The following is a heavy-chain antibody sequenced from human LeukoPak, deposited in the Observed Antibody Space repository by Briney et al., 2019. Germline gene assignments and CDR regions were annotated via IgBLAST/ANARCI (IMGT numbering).Heavy chain of an antibody. J-gene: IGHJ3*02. V-gene: IGHV4-59*02. CDR1: DGSVSNYY. CDR3: ARNHCGGDCFAFDI. Sequence: SETLSLTCTVSDGSVSNYYWSWIRQPPGNGLEYIGYIHYSGSTNSNPSLESRVTMSVDTSKNQFSLKLNSVTAADTAVYYCARNHCGGDCFAFDIWGQGTMVTVSS. D-gene: IGHD2-21*02. CDR2: IHYSGST.